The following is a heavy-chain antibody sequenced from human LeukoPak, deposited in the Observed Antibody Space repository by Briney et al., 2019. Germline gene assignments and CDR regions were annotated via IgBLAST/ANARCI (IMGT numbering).Heavy chain of an antibody. CDR1: GLTFRNYG. CDR3: ANHLSIVSTIFDP. CDR2: FCSRGGST. D-gene: IGHD5/OR15-5a*01. V-gene: IGHV3-23*01. Sequence: PGGTLRLSFAPSGLTFRNYGVIWARRAPGRGLEWVSSFCSRGGSTNFADSVKGRFTISRDNSKNTLYLQINSLRDADTAINYCANHLSIVSTIFDPGGQGTLVIVS. J-gene: IGHJ5*02.